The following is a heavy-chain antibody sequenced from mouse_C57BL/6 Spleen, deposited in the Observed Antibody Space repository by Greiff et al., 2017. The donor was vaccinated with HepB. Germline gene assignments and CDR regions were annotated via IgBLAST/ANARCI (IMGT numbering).Heavy chain of an antibody. V-gene: IGHV1-81*01. CDR1: GYTFTSYG. CDR2: IYPRSGNT. J-gene: IGHJ4*01. Sequence: VKLVESGAELARPGASVKLSCKASGYTFTSYGISWVKQRTGQGLEWIGEIYPRSGNTYYNEKFKGKATLTADKSSSTAYMELRSLTSEDSAVYFCAPHYAMDYWGQGTSVTVSS. CDR3: APHYAMDY.